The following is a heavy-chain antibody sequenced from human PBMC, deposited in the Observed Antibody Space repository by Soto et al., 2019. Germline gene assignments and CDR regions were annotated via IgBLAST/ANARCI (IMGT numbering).Heavy chain of an antibody. J-gene: IGHJ4*02. D-gene: IGHD1-1*01. CDR1: GFTFSNYA. CDR2: INSSGGSS. CDR3: AKDIFPGTTYSYFDY. V-gene: IGHV3-23*01. Sequence: GGSLRLSCAASGFTFSNYAMSWVRQAPGKGLEWVSEINSSGGSSYYADSVEGRFTISRDNSRNTLYLQMNSLRAEDTAIYYCAKDIFPGTTYSYFDYWGQGALVTVSS.